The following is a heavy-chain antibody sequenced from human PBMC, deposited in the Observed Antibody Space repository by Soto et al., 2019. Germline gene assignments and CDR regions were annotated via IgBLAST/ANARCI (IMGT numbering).Heavy chain of an antibody. J-gene: IGHJ3*02. D-gene: IGHD2-2*01. CDR3: ASPRDYCVSTTNCFIASDI. Sequence: GALTRSEAACVVTVCRYRMNSFHQTTRSGLEWVASISHSGTYIFYADSVKGRFTISRDNAKASLYLQMNSLRVEDTAIYYCASPRDYCVSTTNCFIASDIWGQGTTVPVSS. CDR1: VVTVCRYR. CDR2: ISHSGTYI. V-gene: IGHV3-21*01.